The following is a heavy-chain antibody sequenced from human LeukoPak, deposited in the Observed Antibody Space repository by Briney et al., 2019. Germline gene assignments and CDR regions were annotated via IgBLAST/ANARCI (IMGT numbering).Heavy chain of an antibody. CDR1: GFTFRIHW. Sequence: GGSLRLSCAASGFTFRIHWMHWVRQAPGEGLEWVAVIWYDGSNKYYADSVKGRFTISRDNSKNTLYLQMNGLRAEDTAVYYCARDMAAAGTWRGPDYWGQGTLVTVSS. CDR3: ARDMAAAGTWRGPDY. CDR2: IWYDGSNK. J-gene: IGHJ4*02. D-gene: IGHD6-13*01. V-gene: IGHV3-33*08.